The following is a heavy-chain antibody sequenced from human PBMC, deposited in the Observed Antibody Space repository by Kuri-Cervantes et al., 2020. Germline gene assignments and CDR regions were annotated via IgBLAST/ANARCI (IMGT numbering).Heavy chain of an antibody. CDR1: GFTFSSYS. Sequence: GESLKISCAASGFTFSSYSMNWVRQAPGKGLEWVSSISSSSSYIYYADSVKGRFTISRDNAKNSLYLQMNSLRAEDTAVYYCARVGGDGSDYWGQGTLVTVSS. CDR3: ARVGGDGSDY. D-gene: IGHD1-26*01. CDR2: ISSSSSYI. V-gene: IGHV3-21*01. J-gene: IGHJ4*02.